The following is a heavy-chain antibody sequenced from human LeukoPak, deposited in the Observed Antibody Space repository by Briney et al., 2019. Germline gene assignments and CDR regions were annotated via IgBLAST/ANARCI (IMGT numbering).Heavy chain of an antibody. D-gene: IGHD3-22*01. CDR3: ARDGPNYYDSSGYYARGTFDI. CDR2: IYTSGST. V-gene: IGHV4-4*07. J-gene: IGHJ3*02. Sequence: SETLSLTCTVSGGSISNYYWSWIRQPAGKGLEWIGHIYTSGSTNYNPSLKSRVTMSVDTSKNQFSLKLSSVTAADTAVYYCARDGPNYYDSSGYYARGTFDIWGQGTMVTVSS. CDR1: GGSISNYY.